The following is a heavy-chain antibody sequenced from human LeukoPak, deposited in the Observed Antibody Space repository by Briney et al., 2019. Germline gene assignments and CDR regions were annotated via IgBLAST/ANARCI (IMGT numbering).Heavy chain of an antibody. V-gene: IGHV3-33*08. D-gene: IGHD4-17*01. Sequence: PGGSLRLSCAASGFTFSNAWMSWVRQAPGKGLEWVAVIWYDGSDKYYADSVKGRFTISRDNSKNTLYLQMNSLRAEDTAVYYCARDKDYGETLDYWGQGTLVTVSS. CDR3: ARDKDYGETLDY. J-gene: IGHJ4*02. CDR1: GFTFSNAW. CDR2: IWYDGSDK.